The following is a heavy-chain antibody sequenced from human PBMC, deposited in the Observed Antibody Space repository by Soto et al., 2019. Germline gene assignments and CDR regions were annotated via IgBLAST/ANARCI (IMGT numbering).Heavy chain of an antibody. CDR2: IDHSGST. J-gene: IGHJ4*02. CDR1: GCSLSTYGIS. Sequence: TLSLSCAASGCSLSTYGISWNWLRQPTGKRLEWGRYIDHSGSTFYNPSLESRVTMSLDRSKKQISLKLNSVTAADTAVYFCARGLYKDGQTFSAFDIWGLGTLVTVSS. CDR3: ARGLYKDGQTFSAFDI. D-gene: IGHD1-20*01. V-gene: IGHV4-30-2*01.